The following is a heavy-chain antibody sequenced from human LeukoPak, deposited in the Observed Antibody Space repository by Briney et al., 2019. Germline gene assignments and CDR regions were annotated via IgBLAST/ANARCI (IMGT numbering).Heavy chain of an antibody. CDR2: INTDSSDI. CDR3: ARDAFQPGLIDS. V-gene: IGHV3-21*05. J-gene: IGHJ4*02. D-gene: IGHD2-2*01. CDR1: GFTFSRYA. Sequence: GGSLRLSCAASGFTFSRYAMSWVRQAPGKGLEWVSYINTDSSDIHYADSVKGRFTISRDNARNTLYLQLSSLRAEDSAVYYCARDAFQPGLIDSWGQGTLVTVSS.